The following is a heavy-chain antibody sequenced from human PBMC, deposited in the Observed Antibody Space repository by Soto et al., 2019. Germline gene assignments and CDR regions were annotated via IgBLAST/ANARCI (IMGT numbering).Heavy chain of an antibody. CDR3: ARAFYGDYRDAFDI. D-gene: IGHD4-17*01. CDR1: GFTFSSYT. V-gene: IGHV3-30-3*01. CDR2: ISYDGSNK. Sequence: PGGSLRLSCAASGFTFSSYTMHWVRQAPGKGLEWVAVISYDGSNKYYADSVKGRFTISRDNSKNTLYLQMNSLRAEDAPVYYCARAFYGDYRDAFDIWGQGTMVTVSS. J-gene: IGHJ3*02.